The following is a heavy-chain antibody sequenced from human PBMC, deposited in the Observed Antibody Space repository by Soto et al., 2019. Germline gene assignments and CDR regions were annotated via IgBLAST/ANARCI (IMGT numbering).Heavy chain of an antibody. CDR3: ARDKYDILTGYLPIDY. D-gene: IGHD3-9*01. Sequence: QVQLVQSGAEVKKPGASVKVSCKASGYTFTSYGISWVRQAPGQGLEWMGWISAYNGNTNYAQKLQGRVTMTTDTSTSTAYMELRSLRSDDTAVYYCARDKYDILTGYLPIDYWGQGSLVTVSS. V-gene: IGHV1-18*01. J-gene: IGHJ4*02. CDR2: ISAYNGNT. CDR1: GYTFTSYG.